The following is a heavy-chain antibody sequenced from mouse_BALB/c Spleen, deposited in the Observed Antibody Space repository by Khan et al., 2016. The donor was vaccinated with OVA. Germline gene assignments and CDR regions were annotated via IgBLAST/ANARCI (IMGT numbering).Heavy chain of an antibody. V-gene: IGHV3-2*02. Sequence: VQLKESGPGLVKPSQSLSLTCTVTGYSITSDYTWNWIRQFPGNKLEWMGYISYSGSTSYNPSLKSRIAIPRDTSKNQFFLQLNSVITDDTATYYCTSYGNYHYYAMDYWGPGTSVTVSS. J-gene: IGHJ4*01. D-gene: IGHD2-1*01. CDR2: ISYSGST. CDR1: GYSITSDYT. CDR3: TSYGNYHYYAMDY.